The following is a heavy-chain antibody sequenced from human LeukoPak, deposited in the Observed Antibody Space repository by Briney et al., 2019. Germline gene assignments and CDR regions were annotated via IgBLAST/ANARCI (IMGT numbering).Heavy chain of an antibody. J-gene: IGHJ5*02. CDR2: IYYSGST. CDR1: GGSFSGYY. D-gene: IGHD4-11*01. Sequence: SETLSLTCAVYGGSFSGYYWSWIRQPPGKGLEWIGYIYYSGSTYYNPSLKSRVTISVDTSKNQFSLKLSSVTAADTAVYYCARGYLVNAHSDYSNYNWFDPWGQGTLVTVSS. CDR3: ARGYLVNAHSDYSNYNWFDP. V-gene: IGHV4-34*01.